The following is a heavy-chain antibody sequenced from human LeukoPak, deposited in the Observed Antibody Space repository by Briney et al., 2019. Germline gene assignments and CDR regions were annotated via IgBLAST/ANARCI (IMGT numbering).Heavy chain of an antibody. CDR3: ARLVVPAAKAGDY. J-gene: IGHJ4*02. CDR1: GYSFTSYW. V-gene: IGHV5-10-1*01. Sequence: GESLKISCQGSGYSFTSYWISWVRQMPGKGLEWMGRIDPGDSYTNYSPSFQGHVTISADKSISTAYLQWSSLKASDTAMYYCARLVVPAAKAGDYWGQGTLVTVSS. D-gene: IGHD2-2*01. CDR2: IDPGDSYT.